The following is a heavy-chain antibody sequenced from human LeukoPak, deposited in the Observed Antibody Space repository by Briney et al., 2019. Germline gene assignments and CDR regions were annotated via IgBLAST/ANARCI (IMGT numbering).Heavy chain of an antibody. V-gene: IGHV4-39*07. J-gene: IGHJ4*02. CDR1: GGSISSSSSF. D-gene: IGHD4-17*01. Sequence: SETLSLTCTVSGGSISSSSSFWDWIRQPPGKGLEWIGTISYSGNTYYNPSLKSRVTISVDTSKNQFSLRLSSVTAADTAVYYCARAGRPYGDYVGDWGQGTLVTVSS. CDR2: ISYSGNT. CDR3: ARAGRPYGDYVGD.